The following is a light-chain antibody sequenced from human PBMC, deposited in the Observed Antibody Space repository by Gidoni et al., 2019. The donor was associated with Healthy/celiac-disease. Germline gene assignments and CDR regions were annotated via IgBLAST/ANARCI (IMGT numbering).Light chain of an antibody. Sequence: LQKTQSPSTLSASVGDRVTITCRASQSISSWLAWYQQKPGKAPKLLIYKASSLESGVPSRFSGSGSGTEFTLTISSLQPDDFATYYCQQYNSYLWTFGQXTKVEIK. CDR2: KAS. CDR3: QQYNSYLWT. J-gene: IGKJ1*01. CDR1: QSISSW. V-gene: IGKV1-5*03.